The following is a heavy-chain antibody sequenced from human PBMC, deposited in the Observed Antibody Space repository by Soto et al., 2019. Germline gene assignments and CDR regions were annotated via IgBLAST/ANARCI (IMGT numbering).Heavy chain of an antibody. J-gene: IGHJ4*02. Sequence: QVQLQEPGPRLVEPSQTLSLTCTVSGGSISSGDYYWSWIRQPPGTGLEWIGHIYNSGSTYSNPSRKSRVSVDMSKNQFSLKLSSVTAADTAVYYCARGPSGDKVDYWGQGTLVTVSS. V-gene: IGHV4-30-4*01. D-gene: IGHD1-26*01. CDR1: GGSISSGDYY. CDR3: ARGPSGDKVDY. CDR2: IYNSGST.